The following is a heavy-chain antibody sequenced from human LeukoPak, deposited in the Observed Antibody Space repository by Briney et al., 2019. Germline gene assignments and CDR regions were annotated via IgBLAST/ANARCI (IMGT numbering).Heavy chain of an antibody. Sequence: PGRSLRLSCAASGFTFTNYGMNWVRQAPDKGLEWVSAISGSGGSTYYADSVKGRFTISRDNSKNTLYLQMNSLRAEDTAVYYCAGTTTVTTPHPWGQGTLVTVSS. D-gene: IGHD4-17*01. J-gene: IGHJ5*02. V-gene: IGHV3-23*01. CDR3: AGTTTVTTPHP. CDR2: ISGSGGST. CDR1: GFTFTNYG.